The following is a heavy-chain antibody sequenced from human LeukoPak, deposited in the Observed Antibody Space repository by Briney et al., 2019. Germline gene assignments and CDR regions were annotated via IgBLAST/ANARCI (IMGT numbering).Heavy chain of an antibody. CDR2: INHSGST. V-gene: IGHV4-34*01. CDR1: GGSFSGYY. D-gene: IGHD6-13*01. J-gene: IGHJ4*02. CDR3: AGAAAFDY. Sequence: SETLSLTCAVYGGSFSGYYWSWIRQPPGKGLEWIGEINHSGSTNYNPSLKSRVTISVDTSKNQFSLKLSSVTAVDTAVYYCAGAAAFDYWGQGTLVTVSS.